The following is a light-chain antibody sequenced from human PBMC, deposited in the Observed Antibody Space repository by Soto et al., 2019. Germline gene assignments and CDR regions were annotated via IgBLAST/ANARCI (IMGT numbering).Light chain of an antibody. CDR1: SSDIGRYKF. CDR2: EGT. Sequence: QSALTQPASVSGSPGQSVTISCTGTSSDIGRYKFVSWFQQHPGKAPKLLIFEGTNRPSGVSNRFSGSKSGNTASLTISGLQPEDEADYYCMSYIASTTTHWILGGGTKLTVL. J-gene: IGLJ2*01. CDR3: MSYIASTTTHWI. V-gene: IGLV2-14*01.